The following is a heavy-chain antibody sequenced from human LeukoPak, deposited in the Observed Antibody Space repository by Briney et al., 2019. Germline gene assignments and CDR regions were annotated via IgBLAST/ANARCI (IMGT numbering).Heavy chain of an antibody. J-gene: IGHJ3*02. V-gene: IGHV3-21*01. CDR2: ISSSSSYI. CDR3: ARARSGSWYASADVLDI. Sequence: GGSLRLSCAASGFTFSSYNINWVRQAPGKGLEWVSSISSSSSYIYYADSVKGRFTISRDNAKNSLYLQMNSLRAEDTAVYYCARARSGSWYASADVLDIWGQGTMVTVSS. D-gene: IGHD6-13*01. CDR1: GFTFSSYN.